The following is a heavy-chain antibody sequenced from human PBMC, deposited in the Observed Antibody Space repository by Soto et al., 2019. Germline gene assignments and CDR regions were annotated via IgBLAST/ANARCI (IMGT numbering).Heavy chain of an antibody. V-gene: IGHV3-7*01. CDR2: RKQDGSEE. CDR3: ASILSYGDYGFDY. J-gene: IGHJ4*02. CDR1: GFTCSSHW. Sequence: PGGYLRLSCAASGFTCSSHWMSGVSQAPGKGREWVANRKQDGSEEYYVDSVKGRCTISRDNAKNSLYLQMNSLRAEDTAVYYCASILSYGDYGFDYWGQGTLVTVSS. D-gene: IGHD4-17*01.